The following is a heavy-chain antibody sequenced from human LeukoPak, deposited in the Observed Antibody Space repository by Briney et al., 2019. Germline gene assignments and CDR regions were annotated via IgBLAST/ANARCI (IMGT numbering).Heavy chain of an antibody. J-gene: IGHJ4*02. V-gene: IGHV3-30*04. Sequence: PGGSLRLSCAASGFTFSSYAMHWVRQAPGKGLEWVAVIPYDGSNKYYADSVKGRFTISRDNSKNTLYLQMNSLRAEDTAVYYCARAHAPGPHPADYWGQGTLVTVSS. CDR2: IPYDGSNK. CDR3: ARAHAPGPHPADY. CDR1: GFTFSSYA.